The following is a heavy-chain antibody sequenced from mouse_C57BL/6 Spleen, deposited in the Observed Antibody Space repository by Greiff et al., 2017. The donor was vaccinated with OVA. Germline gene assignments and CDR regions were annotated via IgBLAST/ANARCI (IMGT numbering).Heavy chain of an antibody. V-gene: IGHV1-42*01. CDR1: GYSFTGYY. CDR2: INPSTGGT. J-gene: IGHJ3*01. D-gene: IGHD1-1*01. Sequence: VQLQQSGPELVKPGASVKISCKASGYSFTGYYMNWVKQSPEKSLEWIGEINPSTGGTTYNQKFKAKATLTVDKSSSTAYMQLKSLTSEDSAVYYCARNYYGSSYPAWFAYWGQGTLVTVSA. CDR3: ARNYYGSSYPAWFAY.